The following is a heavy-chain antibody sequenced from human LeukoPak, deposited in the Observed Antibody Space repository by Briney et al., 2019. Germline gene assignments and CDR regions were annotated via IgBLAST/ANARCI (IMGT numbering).Heavy chain of an antibody. D-gene: IGHD1-26*01. CDR1: GGSFSGYY. V-gene: IGHV4-34*01. Sequence: SETLSLTCAVYGGSFSGYYWSWIRQPPGKGLEWIGEINHSGSTNYNPSLKSRFTISVDTSKNQFSLKVSSVTAADTAVYYCARGPPPPWDLLGGVGRVTFYFDYWGQGTLVTVSS. CDR3: ARGPPPPWDLLGGVGRVTFYFDY. J-gene: IGHJ4*02. CDR2: INHSGST.